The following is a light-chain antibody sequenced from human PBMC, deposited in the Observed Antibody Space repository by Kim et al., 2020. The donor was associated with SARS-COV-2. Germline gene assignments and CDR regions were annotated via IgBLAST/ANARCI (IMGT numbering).Light chain of an antibody. CDR3: QQYYSTPPT. CDR1: QGMSNS. CDR2: AAS. V-gene: IGKV1-NL1*01. J-gene: IGKJ1*01. Sequence: ASVGDRATNACRSSQGMSNSLAWYQQKPGKAPKLLLYAASRLESGVPSRFSGSGSGTDYTLTISSLQPEDFATYYCQQYYSTPPTFGQGTKVDIK.